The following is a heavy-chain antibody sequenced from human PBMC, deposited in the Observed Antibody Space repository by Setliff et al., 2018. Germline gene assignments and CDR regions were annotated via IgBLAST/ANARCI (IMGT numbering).Heavy chain of an antibody. CDR1: GASIGSGSHY. J-gene: IGHJ4*02. D-gene: IGHD1-26*01. CDR2: IYTSGTT. CDR3: ARDNTMVGATDY. Sequence: PSETLSLTCTVSGASIGSGSHYWSWIRQPAGRGLEWIGRIYTSGTTNYSPSLKSRVSISSDTSKNVISLKLNSVTAADTAVYFCARDNTMVGATDYWGLGTLVTVSS. V-gene: IGHV4-61*02.